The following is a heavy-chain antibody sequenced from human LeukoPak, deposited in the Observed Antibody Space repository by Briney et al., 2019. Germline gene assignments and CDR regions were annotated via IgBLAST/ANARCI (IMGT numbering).Heavy chain of an antibody. CDR1: GGSISSGGYS. CDR3: AREGGFGEFYFDY. Sequence: SETLSLTCAVSGGSISSGGYSWSWIRQPPGKGLEWIGYIYHSGSTYYNPSLKSRVTISVDRSKNQFSLKLSSVTAADTAVYYCAREGGFGEFYFDYWGQGILVTVSS. V-gene: IGHV4-30-2*01. CDR2: IYHSGST. D-gene: IGHD3-10*01. J-gene: IGHJ4*02.